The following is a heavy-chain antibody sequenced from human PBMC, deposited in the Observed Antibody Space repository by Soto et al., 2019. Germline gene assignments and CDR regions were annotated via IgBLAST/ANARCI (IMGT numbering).Heavy chain of an antibody. CDR1: GFTFSNYA. D-gene: IGHD5-18*01. CDR2: ISYDGSNK. J-gene: IGHJ4*02. Sequence: GGSLRLSCAASGFTFSNYAMHWVRQAPGKGLEWVAVISYDGSNKYYADSVKGRFTISRDNSKNTLYVQMNSLRAEDTAVYYCARVGYSYGYAGGIYDFWGQGTLVTVSS. V-gene: IGHV3-30-3*01. CDR3: ARVGYSYGYAGGIYDF.